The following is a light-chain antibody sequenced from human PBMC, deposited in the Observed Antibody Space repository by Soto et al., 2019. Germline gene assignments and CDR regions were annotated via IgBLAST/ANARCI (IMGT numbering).Light chain of an antibody. CDR2: EVS. J-gene: IGLJ3*02. CDR1: SSDVGGYNY. V-gene: IGLV2-14*01. CDR3: IAYATSSTWV. Sequence: QSALTQPASVSGSPGQSITISCTGTSSDVGGYNYVSWYQQHPGKAPKLMIYEVSNRPSGVSDRFSGSKSGNTASLTISRVRPEDESTYFCIAYATSSTWVFGGGTKLTVL.